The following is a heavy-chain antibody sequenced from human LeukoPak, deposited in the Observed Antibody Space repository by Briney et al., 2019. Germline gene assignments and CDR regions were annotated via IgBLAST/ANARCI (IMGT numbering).Heavy chain of an antibody. CDR2: MNPNSGNT. CDR1: GYTFTSYD. V-gene: IGHV1-8*01. Sequence: GASVKVSCKASGYTFTSYDINWVRQATGQGLEWVGWMNPNSGNTGYAQKFQGRVTMTRNTSISTAYMELSSLRSEDTAVYYCARYSSSWYFNYYYYGMDVWGQGTTVTVSS. CDR3: ARYSSSWYFNYYYYGMDV. D-gene: IGHD6-13*01. J-gene: IGHJ6*02.